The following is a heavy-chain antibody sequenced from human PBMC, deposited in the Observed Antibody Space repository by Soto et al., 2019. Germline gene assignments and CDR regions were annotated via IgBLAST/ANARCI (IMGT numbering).Heavy chain of an antibody. CDR3: VRSKGGYSYGTPFDY. D-gene: IGHD5-18*01. CDR2: ISWNSGNI. V-gene: IGHV3-9*01. J-gene: IGHJ4*02. Sequence: EVQLEESGGALVQPGRSLRLSCAASGFTFDDYAMYWVRQVLGKGLEWVSSISWNSGNIGYGDSVKGRFTTSRDNAKNSLYLQMNSLRPEDTALYYCVRSKGGYSYGTPFDYWGKGTLVTVSS. CDR1: GFTFDDYA.